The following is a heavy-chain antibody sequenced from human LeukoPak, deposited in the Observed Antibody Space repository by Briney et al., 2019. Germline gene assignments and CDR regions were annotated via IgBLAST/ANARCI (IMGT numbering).Heavy chain of an antibody. V-gene: IGHV3-66*01. J-gene: IGHJ4*02. CDR1: GCTVGSNY. CDR2: IYSGGST. CDR3: ARGVGVAYCGGDCRPPRYFDY. D-gene: IGHD2-21*02. Sequence: PGGSLRLSCAASGCTVGSNYMNWVRQAPGKGLEWVSVIYSGGSTYYADSVKGRFTISRDNSKNTLYLQMNSLRAEDTAVYYCARGVGVAYCGGDCRPPRYFDYWGQGTLVTVSS.